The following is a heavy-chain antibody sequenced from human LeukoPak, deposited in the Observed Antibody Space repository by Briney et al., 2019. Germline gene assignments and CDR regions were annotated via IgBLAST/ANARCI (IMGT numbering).Heavy chain of an antibody. CDR1: GFTFSSYS. CDR3: ARDGVGRVPEMSAPDY. CDR2: IRSSSRTI. V-gene: IGHV3-48*01. J-gene: IGHJ4*02. Sequence: GGSLRLSCAASGFTFSSYSMNWVRQAPGKGLEWVSYIRSSSRTISYADSVKGRFTISKDNAKKSLFLQMNSLRGEETAVYYCARDGVGRVPEMSAPDYWGQGTLVTVSS. D-gene: IGHD3-16*01.